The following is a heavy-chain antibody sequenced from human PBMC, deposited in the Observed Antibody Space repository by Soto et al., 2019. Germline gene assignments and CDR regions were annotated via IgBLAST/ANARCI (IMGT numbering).Heavy chain of an antibody. CDR1: GFTFRSSG. V-gene: IGHV3-33*01. D-gene: IGHD4-17*01. Sequence: QVQLVESGGGVVQRGGSLRLSCEASGFTFRSSGMHWVRQAPGKGLEWVSSIWYDGNNKYYADSVKGRFIIYRDNTKSTLYLQMNSLRGEDTAVYYCARGGGGGFSYGGYWGQGTLVAVSS. J-gene: IGHJ4*02. CDR3: ARGGGGGFSYGGY. CDR2: IWYDGNNK.